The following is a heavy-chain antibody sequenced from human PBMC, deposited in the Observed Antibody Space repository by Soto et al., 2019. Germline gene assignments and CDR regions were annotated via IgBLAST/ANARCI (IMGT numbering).Heavy chain of an antibody. CDR1: GGSITSSY. Sequence: QVQLQESGPRLVKPSATLSLTCTVSGGSITSSYWSWIRRPPAKGLEWIAYIYDTGISGYTPTTSSNPSLSSRVTMSVDTAKSQFSLKLTSVTAADTAVYYCARGEDAFFYYGLDVWGQGITVTVSS. V-gene: IGHV4-59*01. CDR3: ARGEDAFFYYGLDV. J-gene: IGHJ6*02. CDR2: IYDTGISGYTPTT.